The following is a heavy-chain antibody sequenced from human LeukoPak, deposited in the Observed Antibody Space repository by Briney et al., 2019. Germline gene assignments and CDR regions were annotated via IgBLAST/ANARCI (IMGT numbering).Heavy chain of an antibody. CDR1: GFTFSSYS. V-gene: IGHV3-21*01. CDR3: ARPYDFWSGYYTYYYYYMDV. J-gene: IGHJ6*03. CDR2: ISSSSRYI. Sequence: GGSLRLSFTASGFTFSSYSMNWVRQAPGKGLEWVSSISSSSRYIYYADSLKGRFTSSRDNAKNSLYLQMNSLRAEDTAVYYCARPYDFWSGYYTYYYYYMDVWGKGTTVTVSS. D-gene: IGHD3-3*01.